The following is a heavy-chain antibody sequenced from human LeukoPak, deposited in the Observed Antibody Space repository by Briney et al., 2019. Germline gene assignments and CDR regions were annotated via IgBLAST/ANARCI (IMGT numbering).Heavy chain of an antibody. CDR2: INPNSGGT. CDR3: ARDVGSGTPRGY. D-gene: IGHD3-10*01. J-gene: IGHJ4*02. V-gene: IGHV1-2*02. Sequence: ASVKVSCKASGYTFTGYYMHWVRQAPGQGLEWMGWINPNSGGTNYAQKFQGRVTTTRDTSISTAYMELSRLRSDDTAVYYCARDVGSGTPRGYWGQGTLVTVSS. CDR1: GYTFTGYY.